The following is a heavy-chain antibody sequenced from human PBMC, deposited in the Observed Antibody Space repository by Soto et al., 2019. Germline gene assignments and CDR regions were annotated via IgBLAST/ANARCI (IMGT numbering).Heavy chain of an antibody. J-gene: IGHJ4*02. D-gene: IGHD2-2*01. Sequence: GGSLRLSCAASGFTFSSYAMSWVRQAPGKGLEWVSAISGSGGSTYYADSVKGRFTISRDNSKNTLYLQMNSLRAEDTAVYYCAFPVVGQESGYWGQGTLVTVSS. CDR1: GFTFSSYA. CDR3: AFPVVGQESGY. V-gene: IGHV3-23*01. CDR2: ISGSGGST.